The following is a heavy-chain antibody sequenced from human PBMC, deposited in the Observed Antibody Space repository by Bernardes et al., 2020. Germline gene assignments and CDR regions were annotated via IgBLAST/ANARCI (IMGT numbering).Heavy chain of an antibody. CDR2: IRTYNGIT. V-gene: IGHV1-18*01. CDR3: ARRLAGEGFDY. J-gene: IGHJ4*02. Sequence: ASVKVSCRASGYPFKSYAITWVRQAPGQGLEWMGAIRTYNGITNLAQSLQGRVTMTTDTSTSTAYMELRGLRSDDTAVYYCARRLAGEGFDYWGQGTLVTVSS. D-gene: IGHD3-10*01. CDR1: GYPFKSYA.